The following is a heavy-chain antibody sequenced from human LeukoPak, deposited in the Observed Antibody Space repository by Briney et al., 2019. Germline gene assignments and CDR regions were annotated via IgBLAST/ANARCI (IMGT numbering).Heavy chain of an antibody. Sequence: SETLSLTCAVSGYSISSGYYWGWTRQPPGEGLEWIGTIHHSETTNYNPSLKSRVTISIDTSKNQFSLKLSSVTAADTAVYYCARDSRGAPFAYWGQGTLVTVSS. CDR3: ARDSRGAPFAY. J-gene: IGHJ4*02. CDR1: GYSISSGYY. V-gene: IGHV4-38-2*02. D-gene: IGHD1-26*01. CDR2: IHHSETT.